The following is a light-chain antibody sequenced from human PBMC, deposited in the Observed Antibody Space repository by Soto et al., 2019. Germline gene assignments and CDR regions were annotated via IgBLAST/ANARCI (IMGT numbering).Light chain of an antibody. CDR2: GAS. V-gene: IGKV3-15*01. Sequence: EIVMTQSPATLSVSPGERATLSCRASQSVSSNLAWYQQKPGQAPRLLIYGASTRATVIPARFSGSGSGTEFTLTISSLQSEDFAVYYCQQYTDWPSFGGGNKVEIQ. CDR1: QSVSSN. CDR3: QQYTDWPS. J-gene: IGKJ4*01.